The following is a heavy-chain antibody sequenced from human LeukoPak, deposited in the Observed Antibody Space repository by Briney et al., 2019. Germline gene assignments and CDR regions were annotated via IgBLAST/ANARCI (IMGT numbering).Heavy chain of an antibody. CDR2: IWYDGSNK. CDR3: ARGGDGDYDPYYYGMDV. J-gene: IGHJ6*02. D-gene: IGHD4-17*01. CDR1: GFTFSSYG. Sequence: GGSLRLSCAASGFTFSSYGMHWVRQAPGKGLEWVAVIWYDGSNKYYADSVKGRFTISRDNAKNSLYLQMNSLGAEDTAVYYCARGGDGDYDPYYYGMDVWGQGTTVTVSS. V-gene: IGHV3-33*01.